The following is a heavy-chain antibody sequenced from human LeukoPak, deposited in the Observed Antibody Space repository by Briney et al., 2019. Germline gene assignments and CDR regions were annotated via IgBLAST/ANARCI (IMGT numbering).Heavy chain of an antibody. D-gene: IGHD1-26*01. V-gene: IGHV3-9*01. CDR1: GFTFDDYA. Sequence: GGSLRLSCAASGFTFDDYAMHWVRQAPGKGLEWVSGISWNSGSIGYADSVKGRFTISRDNAKNSLYLQMNSLRAEDTALYYCAKDRSWELTRVFDYWGQGTLVTVSS. J-gene: IGHJ4*02. CDR2: ISWNSGSI. CDR3: AKDRSWELTRVFDY.